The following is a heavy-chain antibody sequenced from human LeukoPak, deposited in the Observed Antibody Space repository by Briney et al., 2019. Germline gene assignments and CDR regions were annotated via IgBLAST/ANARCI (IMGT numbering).Heavy chain of an antibody. J-gene: IGHJ4*02. V-gene: IGHV4-30-4*01. CDR1: GGSISSGDYY. D-gene: IGHD4-17*01. Sequence: SETLSLTCTVSGGSISSGDYYWSWIRQPPGKGLEWIGYIYYSGSTYYNPSLKSRVTISVDTSKNQFSLKLSSVTVADTAVYYCARAANGWHFDYWGQGTLVTVSS. CDR3: ARAANGWHFDY. CDR2: IYYSGST.